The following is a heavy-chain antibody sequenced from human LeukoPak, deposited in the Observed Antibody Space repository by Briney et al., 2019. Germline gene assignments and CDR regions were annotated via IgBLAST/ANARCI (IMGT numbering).Heavy chain of an antibody. D-gene: IGHD2-21*02. CDR2: INHSGST. Sequence: SETLSLTCAVYGGSFSGYYWSWIRQPPGKGLEWIGEINHSGSTNYNPSLKSRVTISVDTSKNQFSLKLSSVTATDTAVYYCARWGTAYCGGDCPPTYYGMDVWGQGTTVTVSS. V-gene: IGHV4-34*01. CDR1: GGSFSGYY. J-gene: IGHJ6*02. CDR3: ARWGTAYCGGDCPPTYYGMDV.